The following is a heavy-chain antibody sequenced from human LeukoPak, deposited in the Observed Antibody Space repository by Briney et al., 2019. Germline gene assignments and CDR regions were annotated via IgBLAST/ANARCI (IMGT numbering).Heavy chain of an antibody. Sequence: GASVEVSCKASGYTFTGYYMHWVRQAPGQRLEWMGWINAGNGNTKYSQEFQGRVTITRDTSASTAYMELSSLRSEDMAVYYCARAVWDGNWFDPWGQGTLVTVSS. CDR1: GYTFTGYY. CDR3: ARAVWDGNWFDP. D-gene: IGHD3-16*01. CDR2: INAGNGNT. J-gene: IGHJ5*02. V-gene: IGHV1-3*03.